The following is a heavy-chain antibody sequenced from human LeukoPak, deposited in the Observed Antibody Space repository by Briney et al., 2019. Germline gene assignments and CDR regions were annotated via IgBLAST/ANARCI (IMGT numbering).Heavy chain of an antibody. V-gene: IGHV3-74*01. Sequence: HSGGSLRLSCATSGYTFSNYWMHWVRQAPGKGLVWVSLINSDGSSTNYADSVKGRFTISRDNAKNTLYLQVNSLRDEDTAVYYCARDRAYNMDVWGQGTTVTVSS. CDR1: GYTFSNYW. J-gene: IGHJ6*02. CDR2: INSDGSST. D-gene: IGHD5-24*01. CDR3: ARDRAYNMDV.